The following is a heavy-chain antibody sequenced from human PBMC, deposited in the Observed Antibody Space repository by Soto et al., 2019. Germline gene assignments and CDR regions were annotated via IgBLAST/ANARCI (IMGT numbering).Heavy chain of an antibody. CDR1: GGSISSYY. CDR2: IYYSGST. J-gene: IGHJ4*02. CDR3: ARGDCSGGSCPFDY. D-gene: IGHD2-15*01. Sequence: SETLSLTCTVSGGSISSYYWSWIRQPPGKGLEWIGYIYYSGSTNYNPSLKSRVTISVDTSKNQFSLKLSSVTAADTAVYYCARGDCSGGSCPFDYWGQGTLVTVSS. V-gene: IGHV4-59*08.